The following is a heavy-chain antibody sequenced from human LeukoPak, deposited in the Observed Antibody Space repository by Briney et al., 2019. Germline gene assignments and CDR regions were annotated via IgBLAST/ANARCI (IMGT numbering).Heavy chain of an antibody. J-gene: IGHJ5*02. V-gene: IGHV3-23*01. Sequence: GGSRRLSCAASGFTFSSYAMSWVRQAPGKGLEWVSAISGSGGGTYYADSVKGRFTISRDNSKNTLYLQMNSLRAEDTAVYYCAKDHYRGPWFDPWGQGTLVPVSS. CDR3: AKDHYRGPWFDP. CDR2: ISGSGGGT. CDR1: GFTFSSYA. D-gene: IGHD4-11*01.